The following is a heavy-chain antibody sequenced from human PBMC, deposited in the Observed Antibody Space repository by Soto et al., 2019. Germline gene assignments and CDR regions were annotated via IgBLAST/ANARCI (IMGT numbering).Heavy chain of an antibody. Sequence: KTSETLSLTCTVSGGSVSSGSYYWSWIRQPPGKGLEWIGYIYYSGSTNYNPSLKSRVTISVDTSKNQFSLKLSSVTAADTAVYYCARGPTYYDFWSGYLSDNWFDPWGQGTLVTVSS. CDR3: ARGPTYYDFWSGYLSDNWFDP. D-gene: IGHD3-3*01. V-gene: IGHV4-61*01. CDR1: GGSVSSGSYY. J-gene: IGHJ5*02. CDR2: IYYSGST.